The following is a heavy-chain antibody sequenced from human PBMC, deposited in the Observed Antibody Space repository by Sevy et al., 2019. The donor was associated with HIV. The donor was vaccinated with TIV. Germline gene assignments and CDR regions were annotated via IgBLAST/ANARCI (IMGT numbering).Heavy chain of an antibody. J-gene: IGHJ6*02. CDR2: ISYDGSNK. D-gene: IGHD3-22*01. CDR3: ARDYYDSSGYYLLNPYYYGMDV. Sequence: GGSLRLSCAASGFTFSSYAMHWVRQAPGKGLEWVAVISYDGSNKYYADSVKGRFTISRDNSKNTLYLQMNSLRAEDTAGYYCARDYYDSSGYYLLNPYYYGMDVWGQGTTVTVSS. V-gene: IGHV3-30*04. CDR1: GFTFSSYA.